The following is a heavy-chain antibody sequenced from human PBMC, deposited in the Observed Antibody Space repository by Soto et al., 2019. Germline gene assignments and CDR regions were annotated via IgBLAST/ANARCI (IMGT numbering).Heavy chain of an antibody. CDR2: LYGSGRGI. CDR1: GFTFSSYA. CDR3: TKDAVSGDGVWLAHD. Sequence: EVQLLESGGGLVQPGGSLRLSCAASGFTFSSYAIIWIRQVPGKGLEWVSGLYGSGRGIHYADSVKGRFTISRDNSAYSVYLQMNNLRVEDSAIYYCTKDAVSGDGVWLAHDWGRGTVVTVSS. J-gene: IGHJ4*02. V-gene: IGHV3-23*01. D-gene: IGHD4-17*01.